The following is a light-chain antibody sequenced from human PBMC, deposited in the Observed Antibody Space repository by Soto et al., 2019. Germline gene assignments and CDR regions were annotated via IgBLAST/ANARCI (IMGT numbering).Light chain of an antibody. V-gene: IGLV2-8*01. J-gene: IGLJ1*01. CDR2: EVS. Sequence: QSALTQPPSASASPGQSVTISCTGTSSDVGGYNYVSWYQQHPGKAPKLMIYEVSKRPSGVPARFSGSKSGNTASLTVSGLQAEDEADYYCSSYAGSNILYVFGTGTKVTVL. CDR1: SSDVGGYNY. CDR3: SSYAGSNILYV.